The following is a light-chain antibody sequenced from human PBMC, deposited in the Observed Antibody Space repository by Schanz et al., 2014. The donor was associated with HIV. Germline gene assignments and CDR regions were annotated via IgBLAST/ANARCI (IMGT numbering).Light chain of an antibody. CDR1: QSISNN. J-gene: IGKJ4*01. V-gene: IGKV3-11*01. CDR2: GAS. CDR3: QQRSTWPLT. Sequence: EIVLTQSPATLYVSPGEGATLSCRASQSISNNLAWYQQKPGQAPRLLIYGASSRATGIPDRFSGSGSGTDFTLTISSLEPEDFAVYYCQQRSTWPLTFGGGTKVQIK.